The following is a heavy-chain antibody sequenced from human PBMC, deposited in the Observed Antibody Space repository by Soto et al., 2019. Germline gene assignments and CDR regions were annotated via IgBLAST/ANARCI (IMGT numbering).Heavy chain of an antibody. V-gene: IGHV4-39*07. CDR3: ARAAPGYSYGFDY. CDR2: IYYSGST. Sequence: SETLSLTCTVSGGSISSTDYYWGWIRLPPGKGLEWVATIYYSGSTNYNPSLKSRVTISVDTSKNQFSLKLSSVTAADTAAYYCARAAPGYSYGFDYWGQGTLVTVSS. CDR1: GGSISSTDYY. J-gene: IGHJ4*02. D-gene: IGHD5-18*01.